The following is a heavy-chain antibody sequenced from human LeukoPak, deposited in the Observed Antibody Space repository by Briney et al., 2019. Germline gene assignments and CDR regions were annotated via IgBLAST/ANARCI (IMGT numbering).Heavy chain of an antibody. CDR1: EFSVSSTY. Sequence: GGSLRLSCAASEFSVSSTYITWLRQAPGKGLEWVANIKQDGSEKYYVDSVKGRFTISRDNAKNSLYLQMNSLRAEDTAVYYCARDWGGLIRDYWGQGTLVTVSS. CDR2: IKQDGSEK. J-gene: IGHJ4*02. V-gene: IGHV3-7*01. D-gene: IGHD3-16*01. CDR3: ARDWGGLIRDY.